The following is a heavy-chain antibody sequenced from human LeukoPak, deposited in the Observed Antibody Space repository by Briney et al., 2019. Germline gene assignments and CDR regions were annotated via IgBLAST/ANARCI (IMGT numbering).Heavy chain of an antibody. V-gene: IGHV1-18*01. CDR1: GYTFTSYG. CDR3: ARHSEYGSGSYTKLGYMDV. D-gene: IGHD3-10*01. J-gene: IGHJ6*03. CDR2: ISAYNGNT. Sequence: ASVKVSCKASGYTFTSYGISWVRQAPGQGLEWMGWISAYNGNTNYAQKLQGRVTMTTDTSRSTAYMELRSLRSDDTAVYYCARHSEYGSGSYTKLGYMDVWGKGTTVTVSS.